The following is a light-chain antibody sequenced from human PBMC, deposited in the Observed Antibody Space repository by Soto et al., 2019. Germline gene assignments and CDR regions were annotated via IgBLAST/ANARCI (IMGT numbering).Light chain of an antibody. Sequence: PGERATLSCRASQSVSIYLAWYQQKPGQAPRLLIYGASSRATGIPDRFSGSGSGTDFTLTISRLEPEDFAVYYCQQYGSSPRTFGQGSKVDIK. CDR2: GAS. CDR1: QSVSIY. CDR3: QQYGSSPRT. V-gene: IGKV3-20*01. J-gene: IGKJ1*01.